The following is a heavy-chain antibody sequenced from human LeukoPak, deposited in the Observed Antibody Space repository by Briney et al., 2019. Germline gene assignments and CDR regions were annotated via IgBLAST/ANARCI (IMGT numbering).Heavy chain of an antibody. D-gene: IGHD2-2*01. CDR3: AKDALRGVVVPAATPYYYYMDV. CDR1: GFTFSSYA. CDR2: ISGSGGST. V-gene: IGHV3-23*01. Sequence: GGSLRLSCAASGFTFSSYAMSWVRQAPGKGLEWVSAISGSGGSTYYADSVKGRFTISRDNSKNTLDLQMNSLRAEDTAVYYCAKDALRGVVVPAATPYYYYMDVWGKGTTVTVSS. J-gene: IGHJ6*03.